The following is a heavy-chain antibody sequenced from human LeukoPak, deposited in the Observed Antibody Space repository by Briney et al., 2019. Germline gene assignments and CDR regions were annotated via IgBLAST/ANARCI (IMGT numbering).Heavy chain of an antibody. V-gene: IGHV4-39*02. CDR1: GGSISSSSFY. CDR3: ASEHYDFWIGYLTPPSNY. Sequence: SETLSLTCTVSGGSISSSSFYWGWIRQPPGKGLEWIGSIYYSGSTYYNPSLKSRVTISVETSKNQFSQKLTSVTADDTAVYFCASEHYDFWIGYLTPPSNYWGQGTLVTVSS. J-gene: IGHJ4*02. CDR2: IYYSGST. D-gene: IGHD3-3*01.